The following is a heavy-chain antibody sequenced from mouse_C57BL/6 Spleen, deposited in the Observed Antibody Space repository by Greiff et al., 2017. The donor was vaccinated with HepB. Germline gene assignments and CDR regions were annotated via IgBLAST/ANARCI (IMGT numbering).Heavy chain of an antibody. CDR2: ISYDGSN. V-gene: IGHV3-6*01. CDR1: GYSITSGYY. Sequence: EVQLKESGPGLVKPSQSLSLTCSVTGYSITSGYYWNWIRQFPGNKLEWMGYISYDGSNNYNPSLKNRISITRDTSKNQFFLKLNSVTTEDTATYYCAREGTAQAAWFAYWGQGTLVTVSA. CDR3: AREGTAQAAWFAY. D-gene: IGHD3-2*02. J-gene: IGHJ3*01.